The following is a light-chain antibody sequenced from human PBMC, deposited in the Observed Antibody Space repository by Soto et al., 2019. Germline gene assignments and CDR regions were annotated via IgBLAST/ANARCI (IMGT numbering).Light chain of an antibody. Sequence: EIVLTHSAGNLSLSPGEGATLXCRASQSVSSCYRAWYHREPSQAPRLLXXDASSRATGIQERFSGSGSGKDFTLIISRLEPEDFAVYYCQQYGSSPALTFGGGTKV. J-gene: IGKJ4*01. CDR3: QQYGSSPALT. V-gene: IGKV3-20*01. CDR1: QSVSSCY. CDR2: DAS.